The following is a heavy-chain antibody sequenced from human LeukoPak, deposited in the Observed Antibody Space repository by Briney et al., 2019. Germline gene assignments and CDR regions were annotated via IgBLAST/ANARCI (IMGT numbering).Heavy chain of an antibody. CDR1: GFTFSSYG. D-gene: IGHD6-19*01. CDR2: ITCGGSNK. CDR3: AKLGDVAGNEY. Sequence: GGSLRLSCAASGFTFSSYGMSWVRQAPGRGLEWVSVITCGGSNKYYADSVKGRFTISRDNSKNTLYLQMNSLRAEDTAVYYCAKLGDVAGNEYWGQATLVTVSS. V-gene: IGHV3-30*18. J-gene: IGHJ4*02.